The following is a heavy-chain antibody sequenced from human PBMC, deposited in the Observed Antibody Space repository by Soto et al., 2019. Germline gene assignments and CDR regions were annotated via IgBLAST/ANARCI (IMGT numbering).Heavy chain of an antibody. J-gene: IGHJ4*02. CDR1: GYTFSTDA. CDR3: VRVGSSGRQVNFDY. D-gene: IGHD6-19*01. Sequence: GASVKVSCKASGYTFSTDAMHWVRQAPGQRLEWLGWINVGNGKTRYSQKFQGRVTFTRDTSAFTVYMDLTSLTSEDTAVYYCVRVGSSGRQVNFDYWGQGTLVTVSS. CDR2: INVGNGKT. V-gene: IGHV1-3*01.